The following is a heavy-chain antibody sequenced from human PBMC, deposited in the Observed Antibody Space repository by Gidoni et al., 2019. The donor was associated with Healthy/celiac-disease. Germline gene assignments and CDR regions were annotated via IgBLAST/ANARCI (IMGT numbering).Heavy chain of an antibody. V-gene: IGHV3-15*01. Sequence: EVQLVESGGGLVKPGGSLRLPCAASGFTFRHAWMSWVRQAPGKGLEWLGRIKSKTDGGTTDYAAPVKGRFTISRDDSKNTLYLQMNSLKTEDTAVYYCTTEGRTTVTTLDYWGQGTLVTVSS. D-gene: IGHD4-17*01. J-gene: IGHJ4*02. CDR2: IKSKTDGGTT. CDR3: TTEGRTTVTTLDY. CDR1: GFTFRHAW.